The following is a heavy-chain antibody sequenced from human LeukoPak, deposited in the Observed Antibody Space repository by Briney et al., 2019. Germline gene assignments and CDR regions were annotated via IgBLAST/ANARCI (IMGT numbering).Heavy chain of an antibody. CDR3: ARDFGTTGWHTFDY. V-gene: IGHV6-1*01. J-gene: IGHJ4*02. CDR1: GDSVYSKNGA. Sequence: SQTLSLTCVVSGDSVYSKNGAWNWIRQSPSRGLESLGRTYYRSKWYNDYAESMEGRMTISQDTSKNQYSLHLDSVTPDDTAVYYCARDFGTTGWHTFDYWGQGTLVTVSS. D-gene: IGHD6-19*01. CDR2: TYYRSKWYN.